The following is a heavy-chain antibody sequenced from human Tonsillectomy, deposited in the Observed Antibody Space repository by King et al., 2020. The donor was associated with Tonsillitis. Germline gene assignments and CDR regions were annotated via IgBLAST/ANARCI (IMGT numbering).Heavy chain of an antibody. CDR1: GGTFSSYT. CDR3: ARDELAVAGTDY. J-gene: IGHJ4*02. D-gene: IGHD6-19*01. Sequence: VQLVQSGAEVKKPGSSVKVSGKTSGGTFSSYTLNWVRQAPGQGLEWMGGIIPIFATTNYAQKFQDRVTITADASTSTAYMELNNLRSEDTAVYYCARDELAVAGTDYWGQGTLVTVSS. CDR2: IIPIFATT. V-gene: IGHV1-69*01.